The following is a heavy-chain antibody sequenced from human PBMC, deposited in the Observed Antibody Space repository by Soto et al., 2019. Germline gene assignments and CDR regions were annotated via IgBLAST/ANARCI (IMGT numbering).Heavy chain of an antibody. D-gene: IGHD6-19*01. CDR2: IYYSGST. Sequence: SETLSLTCTVSGGSISSYYWSWIRQPPGKGLEWIGYIYYSGSTYCNPSLKSRITISSDTSKNQFSLKLSSVTAADTAMYYCARGPRSGWFDFWGLGTLVTVSS. V-gene: IGHV4-59*01. CDR3: ARGPRSGWFDF. CDR1: GGSISSYY. J-gene: IGHJ4*02.